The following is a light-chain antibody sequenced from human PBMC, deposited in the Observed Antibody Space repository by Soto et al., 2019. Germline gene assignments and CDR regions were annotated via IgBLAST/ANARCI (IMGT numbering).Light chain of an antibody. CDR3: QHTNSFPIT. V-gene: IGKV1D-12*01. J-gene: IGKJ5*01. Sequence: DVQVTQSPSFVSASVGDRVTITCRASQGIGTWLAWYQQKPGKAPSLLIYGATDLQSGVPSRFSGSGLGTHFSLTIFSLQPEDFATYCCQHTNSFPITFGQGTRLEI. CDR1: QGIGTW. CDR2: GAT.